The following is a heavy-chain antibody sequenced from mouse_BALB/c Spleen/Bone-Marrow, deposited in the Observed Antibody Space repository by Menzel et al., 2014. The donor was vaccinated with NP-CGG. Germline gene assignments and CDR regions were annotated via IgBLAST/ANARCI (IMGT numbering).Heavy chain of an antibody. CDR2: IDPANGNT. V-gene: IGHV14-3*02. D-gene: IGHD1-1*01. Sequence: VQLKESGAELVKPGASVKLSCTASGFNIKDTYMHWVKQRPEQGLEWIRRIDPANGNTKYDPKFQGKATITADTSSNTAYLQLSSLTSEDTAVYYCASYYYGSSRFAYWGQGTLVTVSA. J-gene: IGHJ3*01. CDR1: GFNIKDTY. CDR3: ASYYYGSSRFAY.